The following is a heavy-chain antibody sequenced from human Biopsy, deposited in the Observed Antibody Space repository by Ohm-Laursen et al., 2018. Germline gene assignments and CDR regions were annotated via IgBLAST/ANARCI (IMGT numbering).Heavy chain of an antibody. J-gene: IGHJ4*02. D-gene: IGHD6-19*01. V-gene: IGHV1-46*01. CDR1: GFTFTQFF. Sequence: ASVKVSCNVSGFTFTQFFIHWIRQAPGQGLVWMGVVKASDGTKRYAHEFQGRVTMTRDTSMSTVYMELSSLRSADTAVYFCARNTGWYGDLYYFDYWGQGTLVTVSS. CDR2: VKASDGTK. CDR3: ARNTGWYGDLYYFDY.